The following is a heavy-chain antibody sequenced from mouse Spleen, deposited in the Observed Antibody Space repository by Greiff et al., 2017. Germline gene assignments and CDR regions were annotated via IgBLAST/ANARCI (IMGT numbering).Heavy chain of an antibody. CDR1: GFTFSSYA. Sequence: DVHLVESGGGLVKPGGSLKLSCAASGFTFSSYAMSWVRQTPEKRLEWVATISSGGSYTYYPDSVKGRFTISRDNAKNTLYLQMSSLRSEDTAMYYCARGYYGSAYYFDYWGQGTTLTVSS. CDR2: ISSGGSYT. J-gene: IGHJ2*01. V-gene: IGHV5-9-3*01. D-gene: IGHD1-1*01. CDR3: ARGYYGSAYYFDY.